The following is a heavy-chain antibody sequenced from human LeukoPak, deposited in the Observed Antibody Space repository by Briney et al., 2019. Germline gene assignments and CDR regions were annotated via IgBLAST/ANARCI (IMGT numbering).Heavy chain of an antibody. D-gene: IGHD2-8*01. CDR2: TNGDGSDM. Sequence: GGSLRLSCAASGFTLSNSWMHWVRQAPGKGLVWVARTNGDGSDMSYADSVKGRFTISRDSAENTLYLQMNSLRDEDTAMYYCAKEGTRMASSYFDYWGQGTLITVSS. CDR1: GFTLSNSW. CDR3: AKEGTRMASSYFDY. V-gene: IGHV3-74*01. J-gene: IGHJ4*02.